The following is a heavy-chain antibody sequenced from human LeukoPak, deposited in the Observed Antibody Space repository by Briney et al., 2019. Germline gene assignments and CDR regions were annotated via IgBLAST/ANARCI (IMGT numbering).Heavy chain of an antibody. CDR1: GGSISSSSYY. CDR2: IYYSGST. J-gene: IGHJ4*02. CDR3: ARRSPLRFLDY. V-gene: IGHV4-39*07. D-gene: IGHD3-3*01. Sequence: PSETLSLTYTVSGGSISSSSYYWGWIRQPPGKGLEWIGSIYYSGSTYYNPSLKSRVTISVDTSKNQFSLKLSSVTAADTAVYYCARRSPLRFLDYWGRGTLVTVSS.